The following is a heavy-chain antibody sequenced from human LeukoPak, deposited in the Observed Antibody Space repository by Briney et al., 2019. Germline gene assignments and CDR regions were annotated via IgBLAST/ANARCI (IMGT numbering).Heavy chain of an antibody. D-gene: IGHD3-22*01. V-gene: IGHV3-23*01. J-gene: IGHJ6*03. CDR1: GFTFSNYG. CDR2: ISGSGGIT. CDR3: AKVPYENYYYYMDV. Sequence: GGSLRLSXAASGFTFSNYGMTWVRQAPGKGLEWVSAISGSGGITHYADSVKGRFTISRDNSKNTLYMQMNSLRAEDTAVYYCAKVPYENYYYYMDVWGKGTTVTVSS.